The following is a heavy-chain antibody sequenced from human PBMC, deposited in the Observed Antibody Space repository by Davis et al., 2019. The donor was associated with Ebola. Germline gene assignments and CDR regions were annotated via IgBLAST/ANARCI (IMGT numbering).Heavy chain of an antibody. CDR1: GGSFSGYY. D-gene: IGHD6-13*01. CDR3: ARGGIAARRWFDP. V-gene: IGHV4-34*01. CDR2: INHSGSI. J-gene: IGHJ5*02. Sequence: PSETLSLTCAVYGGSFSGYYWRWIRQPPGKGLEWIGEINHSGSINYNPSLKSRVTISVDTSKNQFSLKLSSVTAADTAVYYCARGGIAARRWFDPWGQGTLVTVSS.